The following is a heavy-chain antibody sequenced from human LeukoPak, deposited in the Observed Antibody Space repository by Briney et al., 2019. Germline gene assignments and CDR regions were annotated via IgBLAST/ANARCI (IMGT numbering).Heavy chain of an antibody. CDR2: THSSGNT. D-gene: IGHD6-19*01. Sequence: PSEALSLTCTVSGGPIISYYWSWIRQPPGKGLEWIAYTHSSGNTGYNPSLKSRVTISLDTSKNHFSLKVTSMTAADTGVYYCARDRYSSGWYSWFDPWGQGTLVTVSS. V-gene: IGHV4-59*01. CDR1: GGPIISYY. CDR3: ARDRYSSGWYSWFDP. J-gene: IGHJ5*02.